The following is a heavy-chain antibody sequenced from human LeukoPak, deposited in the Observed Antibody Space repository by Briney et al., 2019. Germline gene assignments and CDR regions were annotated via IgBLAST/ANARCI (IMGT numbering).Heavy chain of an antibody. CDR2: IYPGDSDT. Sequence: GESLKISFKGSGYSFTSYWIGWVRQMPGKGLEWMGIIYPGDSDTRYSPSFQGQVTISADKSISTAYLQWSSLKASDTAMYYCAREKIAVAGTDDDAFDIWGQGTMVTVSS. V-gene: IGHV5-51*01. CDR3: AREKIAVAGTDDDAFDI. CDR1: GYSFTSYW. D-gene: IGHD6-19*01. J-gene: IGHJ3*02.